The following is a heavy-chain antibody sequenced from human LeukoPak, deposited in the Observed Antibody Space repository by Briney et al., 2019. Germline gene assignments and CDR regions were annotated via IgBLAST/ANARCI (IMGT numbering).Heavy chain of an antibody. CDR1: GFTVGSNY. D-gene: IGHD3-22*01. Sequence: GGSLRLSCAASGFTVGSNYMSWVRQAPGKRLKWVSIIYRGGSTNYADSVKGRFTISRDTSKNTLYLQMNSLRAEDMAVYYCARLSANSSAYFFDYWGQGTLVTVSS. V-gene: IGHV3-66*04. CDR2: IYRGGST. CDR3: ARLSANSSAYFFDY. J-gene: IGHJ4*02.